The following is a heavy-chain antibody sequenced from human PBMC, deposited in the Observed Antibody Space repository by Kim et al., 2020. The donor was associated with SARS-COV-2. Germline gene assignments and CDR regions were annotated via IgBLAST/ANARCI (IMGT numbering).Heavy chain of an antibody. CDR2: IVGSGLAS. CDR1: GITFSSNA. Sequence: GGSLRLSCEVSGITFSSNAMTWVRQAPGKGLEWVSTIVGSGLASYYADSVKGRFTISRDNSKTTLFLQMNSLRAEDTAVYYCARDSGANWNQYSFKYWGQGTPVTVSS. V-gene: IGHV3-23*01. D-gene: IGHD1-20*01. CDR3: ARDSGANWNQYSFKY. J-gene: IGHJ4*02.